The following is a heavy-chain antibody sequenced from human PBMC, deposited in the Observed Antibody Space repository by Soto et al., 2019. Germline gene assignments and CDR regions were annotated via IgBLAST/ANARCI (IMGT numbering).Heavy chain of an antibody. CDR2: ISAYNGNT. Sequence: GASVKVSCKASGYTFTSYGISWVRQAPGQGLEWMGWISAYNGNTNYAQKLQGRVTTTTDTSTSTAYMELRSLRSDDTAVYYCARDRAGYSGYDPVVGYWGQGTLVTVSS. CDR1: GYTFTSYG. V-gene: IGHV1-18*01. D-gene: IGHD5-12*01. CDR3: ARDRAGYSGYDPVVGY. J-gene: IGHJ4*02.